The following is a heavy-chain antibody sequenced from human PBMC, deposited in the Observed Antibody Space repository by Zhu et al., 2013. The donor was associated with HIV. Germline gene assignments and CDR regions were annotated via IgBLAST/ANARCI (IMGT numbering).Heavy chain of an antibody. CDR3: AREGLRGGKDWYFDL. D-gene: IGHD1-26*01. CDR1: GFTFSSYS. Sequence: EVQLVESGGGLVKPGGSLRLSCAASGFTFSSYSMNWVRQAPGKGLEWVSSISSSSSYIYYADSVKGRFTISRDNAKNSLYLQMNSLRAEDTAVYYCAREGLRGGKDWYFDLWGRGTLVTVSS. V-gene: IGHV3-21*01. CDR2: ISSSSSYI. J-gene: IGHJ2*01.